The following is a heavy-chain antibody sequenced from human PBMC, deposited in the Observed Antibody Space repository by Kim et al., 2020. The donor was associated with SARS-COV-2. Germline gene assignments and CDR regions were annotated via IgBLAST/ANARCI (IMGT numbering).Heavy chain of an antibody. Sequence: GGSLRLSCAASGFTFDDYAMHWVRQAPGKGLEWVSGISWNSGSIGYADSVKGLFTISRDNAKNSLYLQMNNLRDEDTALYYCAKIGSSWFGPDDAFDIWGKGTMVTVSS. CDR3: AKIGSSWFGPDDAFDI. D-gene: IGHD6-13*01. J-gene: IGHJ3*02. CDR1: GFTFDDYA. V-gene: IGHV3-9*01. CDR2: ISWNSGSI.